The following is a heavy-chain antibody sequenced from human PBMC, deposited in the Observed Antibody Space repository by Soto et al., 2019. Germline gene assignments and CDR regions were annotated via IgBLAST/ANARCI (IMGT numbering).Heavy chain of an antibody. CDR1: GFTFSSYA. J-gene: IGHJ5*02. CDR2: ISGSGGST. Sequence: GGSLRLSCAASGFTFSSYAMSWVRQAPGKGLEWVSAISGSGGSTYYGDSGKCRFTISRGSSKNTLYLQMNSLSAEDTSVYYCAKIFSRALTGDRRYKWFVPWGQGTLVTVSS. CDR3: AKIFSRALTGDRRYKWFVP. D-gene: IGHD7-27*01. V-gene: IGHV3-23*01.